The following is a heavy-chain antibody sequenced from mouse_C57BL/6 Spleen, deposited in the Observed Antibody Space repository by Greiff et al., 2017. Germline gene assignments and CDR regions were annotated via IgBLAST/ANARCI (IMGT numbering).Heavy chain of an antibody. CDR2: IYPGDGDT. CDR3: ANHYYGSSSYFDY. Sequence: QVQLQQSGPELVKPGASVKISCKASGYAFSSSWMNWVKQRPGKGLEWVGRIYPGDGDTNYNRKFKGKDTLTADKSSSTADMQLSSLTSEDSAVYFGANHYYGSSSYFDYWGQGTTLTVSS. D-gene: IGHD1-1*01. CDR1: GYAFSSSW. V-gene: IGHV1-82*01. J-gene: IGHJ2*01.